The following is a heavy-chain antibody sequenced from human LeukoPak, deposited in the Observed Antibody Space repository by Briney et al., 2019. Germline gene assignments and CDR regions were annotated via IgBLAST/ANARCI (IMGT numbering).Heavy chain of an antibody. Sequence: KPSQTLSLTCTVSGGLISRIEYYWSWIRQSPVKGLEWLGHIYHTGTTLYSPHLNNRLTISADSSRNQFSLTLNSVSAADTAVYYCASVSVWELATHPGGSFDFWGRGILVTVSS. CDR2: IYHTGTT. D-gene: IGHD1-26*01. CDR1: GGLISRIEYY. CDR3: ASVSVWELATHPGGSFDF. J-gene: IGHJ4*02. V-gene: IGHV4-30-4*01.